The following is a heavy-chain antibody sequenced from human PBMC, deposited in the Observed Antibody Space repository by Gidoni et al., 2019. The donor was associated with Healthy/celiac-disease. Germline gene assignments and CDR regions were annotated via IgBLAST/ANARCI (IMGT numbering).Heavy chain of an antibody. CDR3: ARVGLGYYYGMDV. J-gene: IGHJ6*02. D-gene: IGHD7-27*01. CDR1: GYTFTSYY. V-gene: IGHV1-46*04. CDR2: INPSGGST. Sequence: QVQLVQSGAAVKKPGASVKVSCKASGYTFTSYYMHWVRQAPGQGLEWMGIINPSGGSTIYAQKLQGRVTMTRDTSTSTVYMELSSLRSEDTAVYYCARVGLGYYYGMDVWGQGTTVTVSS.